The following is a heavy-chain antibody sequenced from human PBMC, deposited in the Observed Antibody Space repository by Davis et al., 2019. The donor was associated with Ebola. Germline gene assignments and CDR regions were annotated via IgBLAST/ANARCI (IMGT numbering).Heavy chain of an antibody. Sequence: ESLKISCAASGFTFSSYAMSWIRQPPGKGLEWIGEINHSGSTNYNPSLKSRVTISVDTSKNQFSLKLSSVTAVDTAVYYCARGLVLEERWFDPWGQGTLVTVSS. D-gene: IGHD1-1*01. V-gene: IGHV4-34*01. CDR2: INHSGST. J-gene: IGHJ5*02. CDR1: GFTFSSYA. CDR3: ARGLVLEERWFDP.